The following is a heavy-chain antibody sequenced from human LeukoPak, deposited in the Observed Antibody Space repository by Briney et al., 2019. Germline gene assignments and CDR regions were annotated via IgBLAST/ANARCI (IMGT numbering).Heavy chain of an antibody. D-gene: IGHD1-14*01. CDR1: GFTLSSYA. J-gene: IGHJ3*02. Sequence: GGSLRLSCAASGFTLSSYAMSWVRQAPGKGLEWVSAISSSDDGTYYAKSVRGRFTISRDSSKNTLYLQMNSLRAEDAGVYYCTTDYNSRNHLDAFDIWGRGTLVTVSS. CDR2: ISSSDDGT. V-gene: IGHV3-23*01. CDR3: TTDYNSRNHLDAFDI.